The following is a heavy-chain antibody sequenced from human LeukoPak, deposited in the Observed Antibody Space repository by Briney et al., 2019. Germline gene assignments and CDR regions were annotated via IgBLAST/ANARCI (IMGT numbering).Heavy chain of an antibody. CDR3: ARAAGDYGDYDYFYYMDV. CDR2: INPTSGGT. D-gene: IGHD4-17*01. CDR1: GYTFTTSD. Sequence: ASVKVSCKASGYTFTTSDINWVRQAPGQGLEWMGWINPTSGGTKYAQKFQGRVTMTRDTSISTAYMELNTLRSDDTAMYYCARAAGDYGDYDYFYYMDVWGKGTTVTISS. J-gene: IGHJ6*03. V-gene: IGHV1-2*02.